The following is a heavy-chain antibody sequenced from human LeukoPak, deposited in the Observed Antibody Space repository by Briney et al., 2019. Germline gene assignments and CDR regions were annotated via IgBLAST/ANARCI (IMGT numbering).Heavy chain of an antibody. Sequence: GGSLRLSCAASGFTFSSYNMNWVRQAPGKGLEWVSSITSGSSYIYYADSVKGRFAISRDNAKNSLFLQMNSLRAEDTAVYYCARDPYSGSYGNYYYYFMDVWGKGTTVTISS. V-gene: IGHV3-21*01. CDR3: ARDPYSGSYGNYYYYFMDV. J-gene: IGHJ6*03. D-gene: IGHD1-26*01. CDR1: GFTFSSYN. CDR2: ITSGSSYI.